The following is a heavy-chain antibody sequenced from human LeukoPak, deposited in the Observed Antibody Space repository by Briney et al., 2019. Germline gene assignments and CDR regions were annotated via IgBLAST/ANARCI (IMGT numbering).Heavy chain of an antibody. J-gene: IGHJ5*02. V-gene: IGHV4-61*02. CDR1: GGSISSSSYY. Sequence: PSETLSLTCTVSGGSISSSSYYWGWIRQPPGKGLEWIGRIYTSGSTNYNPSLKSRVTISVDTSKNQFSLKLSSVTAADTAVYYCARAGVGYSNYGWFDPWGQGTLVTVSS. CDR2: IYTSGST. D-gene: IGHD4-11*01. CDR3: ARAGVGYSNYGWFDP.